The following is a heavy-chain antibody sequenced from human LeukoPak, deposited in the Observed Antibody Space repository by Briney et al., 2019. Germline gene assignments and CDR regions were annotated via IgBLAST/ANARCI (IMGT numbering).Heavy chain of an antibody. CDR2: INPNSGGT. V-gene: IGHV1-2*02. Sequence: GASVKVSCKASGYTFTGYYMHWVRQAPGHGLEWMGWINPNSGGTNYAQKFQGRVTMTRDTSISTAYMELSRLRSDDTAVYYCARDLETRGVLDYWGQGTLVTVSS. J-gene: IGHJ4*02. D-gene: IGHD3-10*01. CDR3: ARDLETRGVLDY. CDR1: GYTFTGYY.